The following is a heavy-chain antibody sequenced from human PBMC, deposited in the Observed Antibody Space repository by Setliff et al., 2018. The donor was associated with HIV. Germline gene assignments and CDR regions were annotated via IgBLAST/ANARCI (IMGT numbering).Heavy chain of an antibody. Sequence: PSETLSLTCTVSGGSISSGSYYWSWIRQPAGKGLEWIGHIYTSGSTNYNPSLKSRVTISVDTSKNQFSLKLSSVTAADTAVYYCARLSLASSGSYYPFYYYYYGMDVWGQGTTVTVSS. V-gene: IGHV4-61*09. CDR1: GGSISSGSYY. CDR3: ARLSLASSGSYYPFYYYYYGMDV. D-gene: IGHD1-26*01. J-gene: IGHJ6*02. CDR2: IYTSGST.